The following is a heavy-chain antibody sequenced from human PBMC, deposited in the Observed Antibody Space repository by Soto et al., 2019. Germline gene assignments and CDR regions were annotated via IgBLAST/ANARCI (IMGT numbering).Heavy chain of an antibody. CDR3: AGRIATVSTAYYGMDV. Sequence: QVQLQESGPGLVKPSQTLYLTCTVSGGSISSGDYYWGWIRQPPGKGLEWIGYIYYSGSTYYNPSHRRRVTISVAPSKNQSSLKLSSVTAADTAVYYCAGRIATVSTAYYGMDVWGQGPTVTVSS. D-gene: IGHD4-17*01. CDR2: IYYSGST. CDR1: GGSISSGDYY. J-gene: IGHJ6*02. V-gene: IGHV4-30-4*01.